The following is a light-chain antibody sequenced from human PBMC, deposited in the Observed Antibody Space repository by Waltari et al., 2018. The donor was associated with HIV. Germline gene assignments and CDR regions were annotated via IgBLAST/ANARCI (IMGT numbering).Light chain of an antibody. V-gene: IGKV3-20*01. Sequence: NVLTQSPGTLSLSPGARSTLPCRASRSVSSNYLTWYQQRPGQAPRLLIYAASTRATAIPDRFSGSGSGTDFTLTISRLEPEDFAVYYCQQYGTSPYTFGQGTKVEI. J-gene: IGKJ2*01. CDR3: QQYGTSPYT. CDR1: RSVSSNY. CDR2: AAS.